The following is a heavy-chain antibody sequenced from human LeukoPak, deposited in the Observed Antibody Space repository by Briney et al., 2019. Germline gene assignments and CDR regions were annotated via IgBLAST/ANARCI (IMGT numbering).Heavy chain of an antibody. CDR1: GGTFSSYA. Sequence: SVKVSCKASGGTFSSYAISWVRQAPGQGLEWMGGIIPIFGTANYAQKFQGRVTITADESTSTAYMELSSLRSEDTAVYYCARGGYCSGGSCYSFDYLGQGTLVTVSS. V-gene: IGHV1-69*01. CDR2: IIPIFGTA. CDR3: ARGGYCSGGSCYSFDY. D-gene: IGHD2-15*01. J-gene: IGHJ4*02.